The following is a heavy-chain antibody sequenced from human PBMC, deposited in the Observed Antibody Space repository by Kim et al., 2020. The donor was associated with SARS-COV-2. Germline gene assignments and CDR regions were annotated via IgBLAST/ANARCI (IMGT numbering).Heavy chain of an antibody. CDR1: GFTFSSYA. D-gene: IGHD3-10*01. V-gene: IGHV3-23*01. CDR3: AKDSVLLWFGELFQDFDY. Sequence: GGSLRLSCAASGFTFSSYAMSWVRQAPGKGLEWVSAISGSGGSTYYADSVKGRFTISRDNSKNTLYLQMNSLRAEDTAVYYCAKDSVLLWFGELFQDFDYWGQGPLVTVAS. J-gene: IGHJ4*02. CDR2: ISGSGGST.